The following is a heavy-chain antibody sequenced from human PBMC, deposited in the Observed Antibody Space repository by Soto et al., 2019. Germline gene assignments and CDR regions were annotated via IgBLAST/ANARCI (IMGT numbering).Heavy chain of an antibody. Sequence: GGSLRLSCAASGFTFSSYAMSWVRQAPGKGLEWVSAISGSGGSTYYADSVKGRFTISRDNSKNTLYLQMNSLRAEDTAVYYCAKDLRYSRGWYEGAFDIWGQGTMVTVSS. CDR1: GFTFSSYA. J-gene: IGHJ3*02. CDR2: ISGSGGST. V-gene: IGHV3-23*01. CDR3: AKDLRYSRGWYEGAFDI. D-gene: IGHD6-19*01.